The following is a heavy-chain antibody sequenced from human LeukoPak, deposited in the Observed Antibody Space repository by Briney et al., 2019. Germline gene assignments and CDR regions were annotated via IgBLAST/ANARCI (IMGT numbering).Heavy chain of an antibody. J-gene: IGHJ6*03. CDR2: MNPNSGNT. CDR1: VYTFTSYD. V-gene: IGHV1-8*03. D-gene: IGHD6-6*01. CDR3: ARGPASTSTYYYYYYYMDV. Sequence: ASVTVSCKASVYTFTSYDINWVRQATGQGREWMGWMNPNSGNTGYAQKFQGRVTITRNTSISTAYMELSSLRSEDTAVYYCARGPASTSTYYYYYYYMDVWGKGTTVTVSS.